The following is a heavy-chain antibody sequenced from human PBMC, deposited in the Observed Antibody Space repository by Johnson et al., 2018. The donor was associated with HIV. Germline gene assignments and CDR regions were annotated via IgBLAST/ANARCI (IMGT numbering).Heavy chain of an antibody. J-gene: IGHJ3*02. CDR2: ISGSGHLI. CDR1: GFTFSNYA. V-gene: IGHV3-23*04. D-gene: IGHD1-26*01. Sequence: VQLVESGGDLVQPGGSLRLSCAASGFTFSNYAMTWVRQAPGKGLEWVSTISGSGHLIYYADSVKGRFTISRDNSRNTLYLQMNSLRADETAMYYCAREYSGSYKAFDIWGQGTMVTV. CDR3: AREYSGSYKAFDI.